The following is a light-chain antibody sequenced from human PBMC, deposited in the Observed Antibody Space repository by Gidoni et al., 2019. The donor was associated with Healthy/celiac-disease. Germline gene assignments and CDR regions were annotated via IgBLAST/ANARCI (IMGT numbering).Light chain of an antibody. CDR3: QQSYSTPWT. J-gene: IGKJ1*01. Sequence: DIQLTQSPSSLSASVGGRVAINCRASQSISSYLNWYQQKPGKPPKLLIYAAFNLQSGVPSRFSGSGSGTDFTLTISSLQPEDFATYYCQQSYSTPWTFGQGTKVEF. V-gene: IGKV1-39*01. CDR2: AAF. CDR1: QSISSY.